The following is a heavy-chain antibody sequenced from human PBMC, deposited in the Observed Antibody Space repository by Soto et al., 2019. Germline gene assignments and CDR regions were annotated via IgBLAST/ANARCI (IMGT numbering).Heavy chain of an antibody. Sequence: VQLVESGGDLVRPGGSLRLSCAASGFIFSRHWMTWVRQAPGKGLEWVANIKHDGTETYLVDSVRGRLTISRDNAKNSEYLQMNSLRVEDTAVYYCARYSGWFIDYWGQGTLVTVSS. CDR2: IKHDGTET. CDR1: GFIFSRHW. D-gene: IGHD1-26*01. V-gene: IGHV3-7*05. CDR3: ARYSGWFIDY. J-gene: IGHJ4*02.